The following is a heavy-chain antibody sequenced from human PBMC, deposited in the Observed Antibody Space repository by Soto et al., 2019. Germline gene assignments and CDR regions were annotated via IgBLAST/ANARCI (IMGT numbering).Heavy chain of an antibody. D-gene: IGHD4-17*01. Sequence: GGSLRLSCAASGFTFSSYAMSWVRQAPGKGLEWVSAISGSGGSTYYADSVKGRFTISRDNSKNTLYLQMNSLRAEDTAVYYCAKDHTPPAPPQMTTVTSLNWFDPWGQGTLVTVSS. CDR1: GFTFSSYA. CDR3: AKDHTPPAPPQMTTVTSLNWFDP. J-gene: IGHJ5*02. CDR2: ISGSGGST. V-gene: IGHV3-23*01.